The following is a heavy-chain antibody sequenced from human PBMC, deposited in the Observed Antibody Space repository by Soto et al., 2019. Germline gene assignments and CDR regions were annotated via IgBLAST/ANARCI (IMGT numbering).Heavy chain of an antibody. CDR3: ARDLGYYASDGYFDY. J-gene: IGHJ4*02. D-gene: IGHD3-22*01. Sequence: GGSLRLSCAASGFTFSSYSMNWVRQAPGKGLEWVSYISSSGSIIYYADSVKGRFTISRDNAKNSLYLQLNSLRAEDTAVYYCARDLGYYASDGYFDYWGQGTVVTVSS. CDR1: GFTFSSYS. V-gene: IGHV3-48*01. CDR2: ISSSGSII.